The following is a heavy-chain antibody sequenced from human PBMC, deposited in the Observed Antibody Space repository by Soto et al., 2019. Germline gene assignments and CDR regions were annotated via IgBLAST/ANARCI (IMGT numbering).Heavy chain of an antibody. D-gene: IGHD3-22*01. Sequence: EVQLLESGGGLVQPGGSLRLSCAASGFIINNYAMYWVRQAPGKGLQCVSGVSNRGVAYYADSVKGRFSVSRDTSNNMMYLKMNGLRAEDTALYYCAKRTDASNSYYSDFDYWGQGTLLTVSS. CDR3: AKRTDASNSYYSDFDY. CDR1: GFIINNYA. V-gene: IGHV3-23*01. CDR2: VSNRGVA. J-gene: IGHJ4*02.